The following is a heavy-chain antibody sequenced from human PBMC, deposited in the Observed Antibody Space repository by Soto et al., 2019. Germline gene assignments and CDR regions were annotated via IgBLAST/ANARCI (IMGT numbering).Heavy chain of an antibody. CDR1: GGSFSGYY. Sequence: QVQLQQWGAGLLKPSETLSLTCAVYGGSFSGYYWSWIRQPPGKGLEWIGEINHSGSTNYNPSLKSRVTISVDTSKNQFSLKLSSVTAADTAVYYCARENYYGSGGFDYWGQGTLVTVSS. CDR3: ARENYYGSGGFDY. CDR2: INHSGST. V-gene: IGHV4-34*01. D-gene: IGHD3-10*01. J-gene: IGHJ4*02.